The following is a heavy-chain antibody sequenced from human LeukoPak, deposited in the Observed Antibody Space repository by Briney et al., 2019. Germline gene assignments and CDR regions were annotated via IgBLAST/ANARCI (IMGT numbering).Heavy chain of an antibody. J-gene: IGHJ4*02. CDR2: INHSEST. Sequence: SETLSLTCAVYGGSFSGYYWSWIRQPPGKGLEWIGEINHSESTNYNPSLKSRVTITVETSKNQFSLKLSSVTAADTAVYYCARAKKWLRCPSAGDKYYFDYWGQGTLVTVSS. CDR3: ARAKKWLRCPSAGDKYYFDY. D-gene: IGHD5-12*01. V-gene: IGHV4-34*01. CDR1: GGSFSGYY.